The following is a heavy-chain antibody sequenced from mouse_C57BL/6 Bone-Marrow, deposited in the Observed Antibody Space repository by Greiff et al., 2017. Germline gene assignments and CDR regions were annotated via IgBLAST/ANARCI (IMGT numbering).Heavy chain of an antibody. CDR1: GFTFSSYA. CDR2: ISDGGSYT. Sequence: EVQLVESGGGLVKPGGSLKLSCAASGFTFSSYAMSWVRQTPEKRLEWVATISDGGSYTYYPDNVKGRFPISRDNAKNNLYLQMSHLKSEDTAMYYCARDLPPFTTVVAPWYCDVWGTGTTVTVSS. V-gene: IGHV5-4*01. D-gene: IGHD1-1*01. J-gene: IGHJ1*03. CDR3: ARDLPPFTTVVAPWYCDV.